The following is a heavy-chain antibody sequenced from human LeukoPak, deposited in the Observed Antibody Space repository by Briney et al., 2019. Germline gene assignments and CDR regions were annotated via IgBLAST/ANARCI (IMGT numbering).Heavy chain of an antibody. J-gene: IGHJ4*02. D-gene: IGHD6-6*01. CDR3: ARGYSSSYYFDY. CDR1: GGSISSYY. Sequence: KPSETLSLTCTVSGGSISSYYWSWIRQPPGKGLEWIGYIYTSGSTNYNPSLKSRVTISVDTSKNQFSLKLSSVTAADTAAYYCARGYSSSYYFDYWGQGTLVTVSS. CDR2: IYTSGST. V-gene: IGHV4-4*09.